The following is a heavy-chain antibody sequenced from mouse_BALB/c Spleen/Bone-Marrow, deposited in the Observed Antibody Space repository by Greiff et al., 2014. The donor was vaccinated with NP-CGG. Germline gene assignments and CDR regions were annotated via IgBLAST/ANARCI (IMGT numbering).Heavy chain of an antibody. CDR1: GYTFTSYW. J-gene: IGHJ2*01. D-gene: IGHD4-1*01. CDR2: IFPSETYT. Sequence: ESGAELVRPGASVKLSCKASGYTFTSYWINWVKQRPGQGLEWIGNIFPSETYTNYNQKFKAKATLTADKSSSTAYMQLSSPTSEDSAVDYCTRDNWDYWGQGTTLTVSS. CDR3: TRDNWDY. V-gene: IGHV1-69*02.